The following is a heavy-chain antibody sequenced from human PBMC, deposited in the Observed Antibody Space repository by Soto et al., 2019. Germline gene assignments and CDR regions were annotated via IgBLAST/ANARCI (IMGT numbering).Heavy chain of an antibody. CDR1: GYSFTSYW. V-gene: IGHV5-51*01. D-gene: IGHD3-16*01. Sequence: GESLKISCKGSGYSFTSYWIGWVRQMPGKGLEWMGIIYPGDSDTRYSPSFQGQVTISADKSISTAYLQWSSLKASDTAMYYCARLDDYDYVWGSSNWFDPWGQGTLVTVSS. CDR3: ARLDDYDYVWGSSNWFDP. J-gene: IGHJ5*02. CDR2: IYPGDSDT.